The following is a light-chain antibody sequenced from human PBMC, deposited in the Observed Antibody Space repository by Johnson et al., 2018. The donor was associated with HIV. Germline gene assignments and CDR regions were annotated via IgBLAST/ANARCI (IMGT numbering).Light chain of an antibody. CDR3: GTWDSSLSAEV. CDR2: DNN. Sequence: QSILTQPPSVSAAPGQKVTISCSGSSSNIGNNYVSWYQQVPGAAPKLLIYDNNRRPSGIPDRFSGSKSGTSATLGITGLQTWDEADYYCGTWDSSLSAEVFGTGTKVTVL. CDR1: SSNIGNNY. V-gene: IGLV1-51*01. J-gene: IGLJ1*01.